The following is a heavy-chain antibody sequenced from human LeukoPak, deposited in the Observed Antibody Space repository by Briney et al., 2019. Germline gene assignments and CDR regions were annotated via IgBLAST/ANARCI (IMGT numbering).Heavy chain of an antibody. Sequence: PSETLSLTCAVSGYSISTSNWWGWIRQPPGKGLEWIGYIYYSGSTYYNPSLKSRVTMSVDTSKNQFSLKLNSVSAVDTAVYYCARNDHESGGFDNWGQGTLVTVSS. CDR2: IYYSGST. D-gene: IGHD2-15*01. J-gene: IGHJ4*02. V-gene: IGHV4-28*01. CDR3: ARNDHESGGFDN. CDR1: GYSISTSNW.